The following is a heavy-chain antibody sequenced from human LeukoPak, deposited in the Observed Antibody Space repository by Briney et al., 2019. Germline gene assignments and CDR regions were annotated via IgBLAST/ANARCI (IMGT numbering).Heavy chain of an antibody. J-gene: IGHJ4*02. Sequence: ASVKVSCTASGYTFTSYGISWVRQAPGQGLEWMGWISAYNGNTNYAQKLQGRVTMTTDTSTSTAYMELRSLRSDDTAVYYCARDLNLYYYDSSGYSRPYYFDYWGQGTLVTVSS. CDR2: ISAYNGNT. D-gene: IGHD3-22*01. CDR3: ARDLNLYYYDSSGYSRPYYFDY. CDR1: GYTFTSYG. V-gene: IGHV1-18*01.